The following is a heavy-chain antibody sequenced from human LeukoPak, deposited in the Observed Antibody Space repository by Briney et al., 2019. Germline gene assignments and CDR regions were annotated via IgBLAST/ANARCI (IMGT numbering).Heavy chain of an antibody. CDR1: GGSVSSDS. CDR3: ARLGKMNLVQGVLWYFDL. Sequence: PSETLSLTCTVSGGSVSSDSWNWIRQSPGKGLEWIGYIYNTGNSNHNPSLKNRVTISFDKSKSQLSLVLTSVTAADTAIYYCARLGKMNLVQGVLWYFDLWGRGTLVTVSS. CDR2: IYNTGNS. V-gene: IGHV4-59*08. D-gene: IGHD3-10*01. J-gene: IGHJ2*01.